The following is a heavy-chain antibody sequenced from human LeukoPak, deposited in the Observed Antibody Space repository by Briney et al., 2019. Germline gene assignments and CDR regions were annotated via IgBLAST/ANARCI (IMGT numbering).Heavy chain of an antibody. Sequence: PGRSLRLSCTASGFTFGDYATSWVRQAPGKGLEWVGFIRSKAYGGTTEYAASVKGRFTISRDDSKSIAYLQMNSLKTEDTAVYYCTRVRGTVTTYFDYWGQGTLVTVSS. CDR3: TRVRGTVTTYFDY. D-gene: IGHD4-17*01. J-gene: IGHJ4*02. CDR2: IRSKAYGGTT. V-gene: IGHV3-49*04. CDR1: GFTFGDYA.